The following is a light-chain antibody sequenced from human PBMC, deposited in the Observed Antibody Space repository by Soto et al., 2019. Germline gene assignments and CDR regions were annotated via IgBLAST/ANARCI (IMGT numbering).Light chain of an antibody. Sequence: QSVLTQPASVSGSPGQSIAISCTGTSSDVGGYNSVSWYQQHPVKAPKLIIFGVSNRPSGVSNRFSGSKSGNTASLTISGLQAEDEADYYCSSYTSGSSYVFGTGTKLTVL. CDR2: GVS. CDR3: SSYTSGSSYV. CDR1: SSDVGGYNS. J-gene: IGLJ1*01. V-gene: IGLV2-14*03.